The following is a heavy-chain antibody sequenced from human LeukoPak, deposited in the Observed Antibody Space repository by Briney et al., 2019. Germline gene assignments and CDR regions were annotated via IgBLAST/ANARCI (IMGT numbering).Heavy chain of an antibody. CDR2: INPNSGGT. D-gene: IGHD6-19*01. Sequence: ASVKVSCKASGYTFTGYYMHWVRQAPGQGLEWMGWINPNSGGTNYAQKFQGRVTMTRDTSISTAYMELSRLRSDDTAVYYCARAAVLGSTTRFDYWGQGTLVTVSS. CDR3: ARAAVLGSTTRFDY. J-gene: IGHJ4*02. CDR1: GYTFTGYY. V-gene: IGHV1-2*02.